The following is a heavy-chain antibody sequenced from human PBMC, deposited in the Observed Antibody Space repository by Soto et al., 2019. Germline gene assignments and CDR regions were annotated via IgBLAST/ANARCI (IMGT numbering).Heavy chain of an antibody. J-gene: IGHJ4*02. CDR3: ARQDWNRLDY. V-gene: IGHV4-39*01. CDR1: GASISSYY. D-gene: IGHD3-16*01. CDR2: IYYSGST. Sequence: PSETLSLTCTVSGASISSYYWNWFWQPPGKGLEWVGSIYYSGSTYYNPSLKSRVTISVDTSKNQFSLKLSSVTAADTAVYYCARQDWNRLDYWGQGTLVTVSS.